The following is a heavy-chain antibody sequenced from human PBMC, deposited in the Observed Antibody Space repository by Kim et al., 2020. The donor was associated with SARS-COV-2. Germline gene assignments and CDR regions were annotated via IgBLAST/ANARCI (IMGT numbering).Heavy chain of an antibody. D-gene: IGHD3-3*01. Sequence: ASVKVSCKASGYTFTSYAMHWVRQAPGQRLEWMGWINAGNGNTKYSQKFQGRVTITRDTSASTAYMELSSLRSEDTAVYYCARVDRDFWSGYRFDPWGQGTLVTVSS. J-gene: IGHJ5*02. CDR1: GYTFTSYA. CDR2: INAGNGNT. V-gene: IGHV1-3*01. CDR3: ARVDRDFWSGYRFDP.